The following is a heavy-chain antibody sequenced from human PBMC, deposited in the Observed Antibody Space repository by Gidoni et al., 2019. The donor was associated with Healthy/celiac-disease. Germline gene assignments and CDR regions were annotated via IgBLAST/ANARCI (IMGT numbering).Heavy chain of an antibody. V-gene: IGHV4-59*01. CDR1: GGSLSSYY. J-gene: IGHJ4*02. CDR2: IYSSGST. Sequence: QVQLQESRPGLVKPSETLSLPCTVSGGSLSSYYWSWIRQPPEKGLEWIGYIYSSGSTNYNPSVKSRVTISVDTSKNQFSLKLSSVTAADTAVYYCAGRIAVAGTLVFDYWGQGTLVTVSS. CDR3: AGRIAVAGTLVFDY. D-gene: IGHD6-19*01.